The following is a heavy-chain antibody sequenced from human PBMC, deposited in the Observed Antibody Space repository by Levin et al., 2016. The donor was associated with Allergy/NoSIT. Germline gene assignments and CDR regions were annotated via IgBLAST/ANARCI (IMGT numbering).Heavy chain of an antibody. V-gene: IGHV1-2*02. Sequence: WVRQAPGQGLEWMGWINPNSGDTGYTQKFQGRVTVTRDTSISTAYMELSRLNSDDTAMYYCARPGGSRPYFNYWGQGNPGHRLL. J-gene: IGHJ4*02. CDR3: ARPGGSRPYFNY. D-gene: IGHD3-16*01. CDR2: INPNSGDT.